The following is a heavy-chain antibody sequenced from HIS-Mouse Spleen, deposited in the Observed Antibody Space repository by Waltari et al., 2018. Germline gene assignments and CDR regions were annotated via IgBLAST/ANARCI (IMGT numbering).Heavy chain of an antibody. V-gene: IGHV3-23*01. CDR2: ISGSGGST. CDR1: GFTFSSYA. CDR3: AKDRVRSGSYLRHFDY. D-gene: IGHD1-26*01. J-gene: IGHJ4*02. Sequence: EVQLLESGGGLVQPGGSLRLSCAASGFTFSSYAMSWVRQAPGEGLEWVSAISGSGGSTYYADSMKGRFTISRDNSKNTLYLQMNSLRAEDTAVYYCAKDRVRSGSYLRHFDYWGQGTLVTVSS.